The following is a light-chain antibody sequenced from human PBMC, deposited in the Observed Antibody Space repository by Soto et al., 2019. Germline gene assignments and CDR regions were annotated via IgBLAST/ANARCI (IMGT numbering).Light chain of an antibody. CDR2: GAS. Sequence: EIVLTQSPGTLSLSPGERATLSCRASQSISSSYLAWYQQRPGQAPRLLMYGASSRATGIPDRFSGSGSGTDFTLTISRLEPEDFAVYYCQQYDRSPRTFGQGTKVEIK. CDR1: QSISSSY. J-gene: IGKJ1*01. CDR3: QQYDRSPRT. V-gene: IGKV3-20*01.